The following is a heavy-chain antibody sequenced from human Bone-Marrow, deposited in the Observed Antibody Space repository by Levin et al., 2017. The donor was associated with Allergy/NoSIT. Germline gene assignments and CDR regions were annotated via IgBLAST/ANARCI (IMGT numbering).Heavy chain of an antibody. V-gene: IGHV3-48*02. CDR2: ISGSSSNI. CDR3: ATDRSVGTTLVHYFDY. Sequence: GESLKISCAVSGFTYAMNWVRQAPGKGLEWVSSISGSSSNIQYADSVKGRFTTSRDNAKKSLYLQMNSLRDEDTAVYYCATDRSVGTTLVHYFDYWGQGTLVTVSS. J-gene: IGHJ4*02. D-gene: IGHD1-26*01. CDR1: GFTYA.